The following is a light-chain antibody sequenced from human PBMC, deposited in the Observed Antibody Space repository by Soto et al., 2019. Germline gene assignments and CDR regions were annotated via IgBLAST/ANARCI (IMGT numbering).Light chain of an antibody. CDR3: QQYGSSSWT. J-gene: IGKJ1*01. CDR2: GAS. V-gene: IGKV3-20*01. Sequence: EIVSTQSPATLSLSPGERATLSCGASPSVTNFLAWYQQKPGQAPRLLIYGASTRATDIPARFSGSGSGTEFTLTISRLEPEDFAVYYCQQYGSSSWTFGQGTKVDIK. CDR1: PSVTNF.